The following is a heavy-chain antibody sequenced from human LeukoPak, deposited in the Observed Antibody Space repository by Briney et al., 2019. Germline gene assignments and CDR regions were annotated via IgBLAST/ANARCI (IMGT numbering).Heavy chain of an antibody. D-gene: IGHD3/OR15-3a*01. CDR1: GITLNNYG. CDR3: AKRGVVIRVILVGFHKEAYYFES. V-gene: IGHV3-23*01. J-gene: IGHJ4*02. Sequence: HPGGSLRLSCAVSGITLNNYGMTWVRQAPGKGLEWVAGISDSGGSTKYADSVKGRFTISRDNPKNTLYLHMNSLRAEDTAVYFCAKRGVVIRVILVGFHKEAYYFESWGQGALVTVSS. CDR2: ISDSGGST.